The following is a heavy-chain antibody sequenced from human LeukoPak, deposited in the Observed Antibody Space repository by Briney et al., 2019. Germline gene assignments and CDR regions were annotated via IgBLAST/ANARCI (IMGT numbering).Heavy chain of an antibody. D-gene: IGHD2-2*01. Sequence: NPSETLSLTCTVSGGSISSGDYYWSWIRQPPGKGLEWIGYIYYSGSTYYNPSLKSRVTISVDTSKNQFSLKLSSVTAADTAVYYCARETCSSTSCSTHYYYMDVWGKGTTVTVSS. CDR1: GGSISSGDYY. J-gene: IGHJ6*03. V-gene: IGHV4-30-4*08. CDR3: ARETCSSTSCSTHYYYMDV. CDR2: IYYSGST.